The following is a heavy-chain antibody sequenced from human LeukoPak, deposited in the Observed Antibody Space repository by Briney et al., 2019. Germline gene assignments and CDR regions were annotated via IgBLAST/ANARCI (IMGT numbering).Heavy chain of an antibody. J-gene: IGHJ6*02. CDR2: IIPIFGTA. CDR3: TSRACHAGGCSSSFYYYYGLHF. Sequence: SVKVSCKASGNSISNYAVSWVRQAPGQGFEWMGGIIPIFGTADYAQKFQGRVTITADQSTSTTYMALSSLKSEDTATYYCTSRACHAGGCSSSFYYYYGLHFWGQGTTVSVSS. CDR1: GNSISNYA. D-gene: IGHD3-16*01. V-gene: IGHV1-69*13.